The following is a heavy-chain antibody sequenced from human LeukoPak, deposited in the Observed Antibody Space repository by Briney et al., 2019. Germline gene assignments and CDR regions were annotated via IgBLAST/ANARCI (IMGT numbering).Heavy chain of an antibody. CDR1: GGSFSGYY. CDR3: ARAGGSYYFTY. V-gene: IGHV4-34*01. D-gene: IGHD1-26*01. Sequence: PSETLSLTCAVYGGSFSGYYWSWIRQPPGKGLEWIGEINHSGSTNYNPSLKSQVTISVDTSKNQFSLKLSSVTAADTAVYYCARAGGSYYFTYWGQGTLFTVSS. J-gene: IGHJ4*02. CDR2: INHSGST.